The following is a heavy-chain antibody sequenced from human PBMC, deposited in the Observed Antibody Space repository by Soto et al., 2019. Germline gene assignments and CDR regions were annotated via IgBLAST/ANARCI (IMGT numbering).Heavy chain of an antibody. D-gene: IGHD3-22*01. Sequence: GGSLRLSCAASGFTFSSYWMHWVRQAPGKGLVWVSRINSDGSSTSYADSVKGRFTISRDNAKNTLYLQMNSLRAEDTAVYYCARADYDSSGYYDYWGQGTLVTVSS. CDR3: ARADYDSSGYYDY. J-gene: IGHJ4*02. V-gene: IGHV3-74*01. CDR2: INSDGSST. CDR1: GFTFSSYW.